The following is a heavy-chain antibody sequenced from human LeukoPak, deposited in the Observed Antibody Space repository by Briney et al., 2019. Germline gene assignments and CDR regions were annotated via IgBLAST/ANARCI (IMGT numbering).Heavy chain of an antibody. CDR2: ISSSSSYI. CDR1: GFTFSSYS. J-gene: IGHJ6*03. D-gene: IGHD3-22*01. CDR3: ARDHPDYSDSSGYYPKHYYYMDV. Sequence: GGSLRLSCAASGFTFSSYSMNWVRQAPGKGLEWVSCISSSSSYIYYADSVKGRFTISRDNAKNSLYLQMSSLRAEDTAVYYCARDHPDYSDSSGYYPKHYYYMDVWGKGTTVTVSS. V-gene: IGHV3-21*01.